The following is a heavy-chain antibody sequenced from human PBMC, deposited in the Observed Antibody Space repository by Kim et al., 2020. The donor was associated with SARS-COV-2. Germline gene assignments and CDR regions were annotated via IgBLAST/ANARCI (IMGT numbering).Heavy chain of an antibody. CDR3: ARDHGYQLDY. CDR1: GFSFSNFW. Sequence: GGSLRLSCAASGFSFSNFWMTWVRQAPGKGLEWVANIKQDGSDKNHVDSVKGRFTISRDNAKNSLFLQMNSLRVEDTAVYYCARDHGYQLDYWGQGTLVTVS. J-gene: IGHJ4*02. D-gene: IGHD2-2*01. CDR2: IKQDGSDK. V-gene: IGHV3-7*03.